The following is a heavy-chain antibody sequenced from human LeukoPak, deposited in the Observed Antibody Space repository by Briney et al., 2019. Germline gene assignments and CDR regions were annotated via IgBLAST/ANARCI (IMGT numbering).Heavy chain of an antibody. J-gene: IGHJ4*02. CDR2: IYSGGST. V-gene: IGHV3-53*01. Sequence: GGSLRLSCAASGFTVSSNYMSWVRQAPGKGLEWVSVIYSGGSTYYADSVKGRFTISRDNSKNTLYLQMNSLRAEDTAVYYCARSTTPITYFDYWGRGTLVTVSS. CDR1: GFTVSSNY. D-gene: IGHD5/OR15-5a*01. CDR3: ARSTTPITYFDY.